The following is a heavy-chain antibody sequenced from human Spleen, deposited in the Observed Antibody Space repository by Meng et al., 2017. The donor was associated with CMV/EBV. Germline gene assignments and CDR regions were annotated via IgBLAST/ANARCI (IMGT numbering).Heavy chain of an antibody. D-gene: IGHD3-22*01. CDR1: TFSNYA. Sequence: TFSNYAITWVRQAPGQGLEWMGWINPESGATNYAQKFRGRVTMTRGTSIRTAYMELGSLMSDDTAIYYCARDSNYDSSGYNDNPFDFWGQGTLVTVSS. CDR2: INPESGAT. CDR3: ARDSNYDSSGYNDNPFDF. J-gene: IGHJ4*02. V-gene: IGHV1-2*02.